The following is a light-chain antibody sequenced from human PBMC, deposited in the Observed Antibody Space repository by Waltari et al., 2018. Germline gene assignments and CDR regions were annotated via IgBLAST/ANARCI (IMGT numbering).Light chain of an antibody. J-gene: IGLJ1*01. CDR2: EDT. CDR1: ELTRTH. V-gene: IGLV3-10*01. Sequence: SYELTQPPPVSVSPGQTARIPCSGHELTRTHAYWFQQTAGQAPRLVIYEDTKRPSGIPERFSGSSSGTVATLTITGAQVDDEADYYCYSSDSTGLRVFGGGTTVVVL. CDR3: YSSDSTGLRV.